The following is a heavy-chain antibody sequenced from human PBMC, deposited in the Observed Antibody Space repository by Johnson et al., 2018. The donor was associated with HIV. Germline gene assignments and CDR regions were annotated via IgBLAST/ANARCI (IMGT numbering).Heavy chain of an antibody. D-gene: IGHD3-22*01. CDR2: ISYDGSKK. CDR3: ARGGIFYDSSGAFDI. CDR1: AFTFSTYA. V-gene: IGHV3-30-3*01. J-gene: IGHJ3*02. Sequence: QVQLVESGGGVVQPGTSLRLSCAASAFTFSTYAMQWVRQAPGKGLEWVSVISYDGSKKYYADSVKGRFTISRDNSKNTLFLQMNSLRAEDTAVYYCARGGIFYDSSGAFDIWGQGTMVTVSS.